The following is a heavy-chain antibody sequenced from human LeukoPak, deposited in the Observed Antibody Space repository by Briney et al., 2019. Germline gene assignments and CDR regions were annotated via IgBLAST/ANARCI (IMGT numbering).Heavy chain of an antibody. J-gene: IGHJ5*02. CDR1: RFTFDDYA. V-gene: IGHV3-23*01. Sequence: GGSLRLSCAASRFTFDDYAMSWVRQAPGKGLEWVSAISGSGGSTYYADSVKGRFTISRDNSKNTLYLQMNSLRAEDTAVYYCAKSSTPTPNWFDPWGQGTLVTVSS. CDR2: ISGSGGST. CDR3: AKSSTPTPNWFDP. D-gene: IGHD4-23*01.